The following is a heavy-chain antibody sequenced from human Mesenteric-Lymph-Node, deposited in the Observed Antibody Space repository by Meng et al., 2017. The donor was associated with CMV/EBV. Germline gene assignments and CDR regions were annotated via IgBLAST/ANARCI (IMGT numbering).Heavy chain of an antibody. CDR2: IYYIGKT. D-gene: IGHD6-13*01. J-gene: IGHJ4*02. CDR1: GASISSSNYY. V-gene: IGHV4-39*01. CDR3: ARHEPKGFIAPFDY. Sequence: SGASISSSNYYWGWIRQPPGKGLEWIGTIYYIGKTYHNPSLKSRVTISVDTSKNQFSLMLSSVTAEDTAVYYCARHEPKGFIAPFDYWGQGILVTVSS.